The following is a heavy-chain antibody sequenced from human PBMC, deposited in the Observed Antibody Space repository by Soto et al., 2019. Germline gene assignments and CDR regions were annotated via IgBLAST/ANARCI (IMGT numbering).Heavy chain of an antibody. J-gene: IGHJ4*02. CDR2: INHSGST. V-gene: IGHV4-34*01. Sequence: HVQRQQWGAGLLKPSQTLSLTCAVSGGSFSGYYWSWIRQHPGRGLEWIGEINHSGSTNYNPSLKSRVTISVDTSKNQFSLKLSSVTAADTAVYYCAESRTTVTTFDYWGQGTLVTVSS. D-gene: IGHD4-17*01. CDR1: GGSFSGYY. CDR3: AESRTTVTTFDY.